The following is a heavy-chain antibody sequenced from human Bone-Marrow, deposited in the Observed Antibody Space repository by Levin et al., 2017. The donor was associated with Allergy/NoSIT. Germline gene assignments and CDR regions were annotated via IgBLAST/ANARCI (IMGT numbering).Heavy chain of an antibody. D-gene: IGHD3-22*01. CDR1: GYTFTNYG. V-gene: IGHV1-18*01. Sequence: ASVKVSCKASGYTFTNYGISWVRQAPGQGLEWMGWISTYNTNTNYAPSLQGRLTMPTDTSTTTAYMELRSLRSDDTAVYYCAGGTDYCDSSASFDYWGQGTLVTVSS. CDR2: ISTYNTNT. J-gene: IGHJ4*02. CDR3: AGGTDYCDSSASFDY.